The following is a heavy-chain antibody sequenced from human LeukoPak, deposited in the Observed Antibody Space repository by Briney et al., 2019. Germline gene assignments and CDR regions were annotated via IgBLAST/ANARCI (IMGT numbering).Heavy chain of an antibody. J-gene: IGHJ4*02. CDR2: IYSDGST. D-gene: IGHD6-6*01. CDR3: ARHVKVDGQLASFDY. V-gene: IGHV3-66*04. Sequence: GGSLRLSCAASGFTVSSNYISWVRQAPGKGLEWVSIIYSDGSTYYADSVKGRFTISRDNSNNTLYLQMNSLRAEDTAVYYCARHVKVDGQLASFDYWGQGTLVTVSS. CDR1: GFTVSSNY.